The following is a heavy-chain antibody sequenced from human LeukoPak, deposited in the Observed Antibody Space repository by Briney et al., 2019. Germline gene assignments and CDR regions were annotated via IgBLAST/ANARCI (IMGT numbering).Heavy chain of an antibody. CDR3: ARPVYNGDDEYFDY. D-gene: IGHD4-17*01. CDR1: GGSISSYY. V-gene: IGHV5-51*01. CDR2: IYPGDSDT. J-gene: IGHJ4*02. Sequence: ETLSLTCTVSGGSISSYYWNLIRQPPGKGLEWLGIIYPGDSDTRYSPSFQGQVTISADKSISTAYLQWSSLKASDTAMYFCARPVYNGDDEYFDYWGQGTLVTVSS.